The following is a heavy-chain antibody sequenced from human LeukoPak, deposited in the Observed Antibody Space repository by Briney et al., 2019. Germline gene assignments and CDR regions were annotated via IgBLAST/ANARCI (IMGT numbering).Heavy chain of an antibody. CDR3: AKNGDRGAYCTGGTCYPYFYYYMDV. V-gene: IGHV3-11*01. D-gene: IGHD2-15*01. CDR1: AFTFSDYY. CDR2: ISSSGSTI. J-gene: IGHJ6*03. Sequence: PGGSLRLSCAASAFTFSDYYMSWIRQVPGKGLEWVSYISSSGSTIYYADSVKGRFTISRDNAKNSLYLQMNSLRAEDTAIYYCAKNGDRGAYCTGGTCYPYFYYYMDVWGKGTTVTI.